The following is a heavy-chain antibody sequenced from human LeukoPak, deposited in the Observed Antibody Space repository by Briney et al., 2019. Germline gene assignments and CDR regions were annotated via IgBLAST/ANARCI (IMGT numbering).Heavy chain of an antibody. CDR2: INPSGGST. V-gene: IGHV1-46*01. CDR1: GYTFTSYY. J-gene: IGHJ5*02. CDR3: ARGLKSRGHGLNWFDP. D-gene: IGHD2-15*01. Sequence: ASVKVSCKASGYTFTSYYMHWVRQAPGQGLEWMGIINPSGGSTSYAQKFQGRVTMTRDMSTSTVYMELSSLRSEDTAVYYCARGLKSRGHGLNWFDPWGQGTLVTVSS.